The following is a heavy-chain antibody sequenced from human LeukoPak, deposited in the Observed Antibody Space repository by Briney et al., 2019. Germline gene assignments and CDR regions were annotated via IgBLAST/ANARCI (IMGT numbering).Heavy chain of an antibody. D-gene: IGHD6-13*01. CDR1: GYTLTELS. V-gene: IGHV1-24*01. CDR2: FDPEDGET. J-gene: IGHJ4*02. CDR3: AKGGAYSSSFDY. Sequence: GASVKVSCKVSGYTLTELSMHWVRQAPGKGLEWMGGFDPEDGETIYAQKFQGRVTMTEDTSTDTAYMELSSLRSEDTAVYYCAKGGAYSSSFDYWGQGTLVTVSS.